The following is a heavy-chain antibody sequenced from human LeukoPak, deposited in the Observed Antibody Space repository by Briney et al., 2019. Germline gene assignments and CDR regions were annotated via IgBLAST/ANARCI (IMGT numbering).Heavy chain of an antibody. J-gene: IGHJ4*02. CDR3: ARALRYYSDSSGYAFDY. CDR1: GGTFRSFA. Sequence: ASVKVSCKASGGTFRSFAISWVRQAPGQGLEWMGGIILIFRTANYAQKFQGRVTITADESTSTAYMELSSLRSEDTAVYYCARALRYYSDSSGYAFDYWGQGTLVTVSS. V-gene: IGHV1-69*13. D-gene: IGHD3-22*01. CDR2: IILIFRTA.